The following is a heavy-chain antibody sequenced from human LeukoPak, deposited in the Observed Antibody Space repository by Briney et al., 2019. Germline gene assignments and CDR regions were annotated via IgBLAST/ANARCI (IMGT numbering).Heavy chain of an antibody. Sequence: SETLSLTCTVSGGSVSNYYWSWIRQPPGKGLEWIGYIYYSGSTNYNPSLKSRVTISVDTSKNQFSLKLSSVTAADTAVYYCARSSITMVRGVTSNWFDPWGQGTLVTVSS. CDR3: ARSSITMVRGVTSNWFDP. J-gene: IGHJ5*02. D-gene: IGHD3-10*01. V-gene: IGHV4-59*02. CDR2: IYYSGST. CDR1: GGSVSNYY.